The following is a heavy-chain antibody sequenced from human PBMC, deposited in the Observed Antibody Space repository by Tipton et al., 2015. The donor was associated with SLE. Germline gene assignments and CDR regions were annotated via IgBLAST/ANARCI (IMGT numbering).Heavy chain of an antibody. Sequence: TLSLTCHVSGDSITSYVSSWGWIRQSPGTGLEWIGYVSNTGSTRYSPSLKSRVTISVDSFKNQFSLRLNSVTAADTAIYYCAREEGSGGGILDYWGQGILVTVSS. CDR3: AREEGSGGGILDY. J-gene: IGHJ4*02. V-gene: IGHV4-61*08. CDR2: VSNTGST. CDR1: GDSITSYVSS. D-gene: IGHD2-15*01.